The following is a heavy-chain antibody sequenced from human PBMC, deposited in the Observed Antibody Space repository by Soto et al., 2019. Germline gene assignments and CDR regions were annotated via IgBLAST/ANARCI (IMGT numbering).Heavy chain of an antibody. V-gene: IGHV4-59*11. CDR2: IYYNGNT. CDR1: GGSISNHY. J-gene: IGHJ4*02. CDR3: ARAGLLVVPAGILHRNS. Sequence: SETLSLTCSVSGGSISNHYWSWIRQSPGKGLEWIGYIYYNGNTHYNPSLRSRVTMSVDTSKNQFSLNLSSVTAADTAVYYCARAGLLVVPAGILHRNSWGQGTLVTSPQ. D-gene: IGHD2-2*01.